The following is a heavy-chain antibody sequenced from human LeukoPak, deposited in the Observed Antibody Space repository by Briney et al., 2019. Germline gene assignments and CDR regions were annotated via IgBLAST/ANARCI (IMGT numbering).Heavy chain of an antibody. CDR3: ARLDSSGYYFDY. CDR2: INHSGST. J-gene: IGHJ4*02. D-gene: IGHD3-22*01. V-gene: IGHV4-34*01. Sequence: PSETLSLTCAVYGRSFSGYYWSWIRQPPGKGLEWIGEINHSGSTNYNPSLKSRVTISVDTSKNQFSLKLSSVTAADTAVYYCARLDSSGYYFDYWGQGTLVTVSS. CDR1: GRSFSGYY.